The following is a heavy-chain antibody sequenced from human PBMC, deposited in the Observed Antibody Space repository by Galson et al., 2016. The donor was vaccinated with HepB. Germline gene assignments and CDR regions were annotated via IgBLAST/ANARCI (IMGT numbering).Heavy chain of an antibody. CDR1: GYTFPNNN. Sequence: SCKASGYTFPNNNMHWVRQAPGQGLEWMGIIFDDGRPNRYAQKFQGRVTMTRDTSTSSVYMELSSLRSEDTAMYYCASEHDHTYWFDPWGQGTLVTVSS. D-gene: IGHD1-14*01. J-gene: IGHJ5*02. CDR3: ASEHDHTYWFDP. CDR2: IFDDGRPN. V-gene: IGHV1-46*01.